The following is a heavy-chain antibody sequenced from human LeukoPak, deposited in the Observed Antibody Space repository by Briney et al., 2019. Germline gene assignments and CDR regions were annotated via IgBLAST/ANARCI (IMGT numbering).Heavy chain of an antibody. D-gene: IGHD3-16*02. Sequence: ASVKVSCEASGGTFSSYAISWVRQAPGQGLEWMGGIIPIFGTANYAQKFQGRVTITTDESTSTAYMELSSLRSEDTAVYYCASPNLRLGELSFGYWGQGTLVTVSS. CDR1: GGTFSSYA. J-gene: IGHJ4*02. CDR3: ASPNLRLGELSFGY. CDR2: IIPIFGTA. V-gene: IGHV1-69*05.